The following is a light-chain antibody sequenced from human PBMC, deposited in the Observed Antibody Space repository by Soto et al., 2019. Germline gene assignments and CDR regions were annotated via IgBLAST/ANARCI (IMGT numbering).Light chain of an antibody. Sequence: QMPRSPSTRSASVGDGVTITCRASQNIYIWLAWYQKKPGKAPNLLIYKASTLQSGVPSRFSGNGSGTEFTLTITSMQPGDSATYSCHPYNGRPTWTFGQGTKVDIK. CDR1: QNIYIW. J-gene: IGKJ1*01. V-gene: IGKV1-5*03. CDR3: HPYNGRPTWT. CDR2: KAS.